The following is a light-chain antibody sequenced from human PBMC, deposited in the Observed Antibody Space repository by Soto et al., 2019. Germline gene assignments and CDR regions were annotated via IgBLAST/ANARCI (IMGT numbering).Light chain of an antibody. J-gene: IGLJ1*01. CDR2: DVN. V-gene: IGLV2-14*03. Sequence: QSALTQPASVSGSPGQSITISCTGTSSDVGSYQYVSWYQQHPGKAPQLIIYDVNNRPSGISDRFSGSKSGNTASLTISGLQSEDEADYYCSSYTTTSSYVFGTGTKLTVL. CDR3: SSYTTTSSYV. CDR1: SSDVGSYQY.